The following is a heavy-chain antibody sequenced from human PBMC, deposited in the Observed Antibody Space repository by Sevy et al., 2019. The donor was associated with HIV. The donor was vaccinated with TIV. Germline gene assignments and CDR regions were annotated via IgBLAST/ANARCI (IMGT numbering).Heavy chain of an antibody. Sequence: SASLSLTCTVSGGSITSLYWNWIRQPPGKGLEWIANIYYNGHINYNPSLKSRVTLSLDTSKNQFSQRLSSVTAADTAMYYCAGENAWGRGYSWGQGTLVTVSS. J-gene: IGHJ4*02. CDR2: IYYNGHI. V-gene: IGHV4-59*08. CDR3: AGENAWGRGYS. D-gene: IGHD1-26*01. CDR1: GGSITSLY.